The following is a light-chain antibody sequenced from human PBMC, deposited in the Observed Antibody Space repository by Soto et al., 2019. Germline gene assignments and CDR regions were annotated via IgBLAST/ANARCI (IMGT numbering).Light chain of an antibody. CDR2: KAS. V-gene: IGKV1-5*03. J-gene: IGKJ4*02. CDR3: QQYDSYPLT. Sequence: DIQMTQSPSTLSASVGDRVTITCRASQSISSWLAWYQPKPGKAPTLLIYKASSLESRVPARFSGSGSGTEFTLTISSLQPDDFATYYCQQYDSYPLTFGGGTKVDIK. CDR1: QSISSW.